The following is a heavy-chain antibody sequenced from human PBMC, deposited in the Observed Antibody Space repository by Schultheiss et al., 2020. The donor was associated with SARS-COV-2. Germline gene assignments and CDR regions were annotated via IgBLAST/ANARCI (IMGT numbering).Heavy chain of an antibody. V-gene: IGHV4-59*12. CDR3: ARGHRSSTSKKYNWFDP. D-gene: IGHD2-2*01. Sequence: SETLSLTCTVSGGSISSYYWSWIRQPPGKGLEWIGYIYYSGSTNYNPSLKSRVTISVDRSKNLFSLKLSSVTAADTAVYYCARGHRSSTSKKYNWFDPWGQGTLVTVSS. J-gene: IGHJ5*02. CDR2: IYYSGST. CDR1: GGSISSYY.